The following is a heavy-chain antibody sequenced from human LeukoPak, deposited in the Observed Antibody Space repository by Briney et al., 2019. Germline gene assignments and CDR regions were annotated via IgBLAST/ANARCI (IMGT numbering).Heavy chain of an antibody. Sequence: PGGSLRLSCAASGFTFRSHGMHWVRQAPGKGLEWVAVKSYDGSNKYYADSVKGRFTISRDKSKNTLYLQMNSLRAEDTAVYYCARDYTRQAAAGVVGDYWGQGTLVTVSS. D-gene: IGHD6-13*01. J-gene: IGHJ4*02. V-gene: IGHV3-30*03. CDR1: GFTFRSHG. CDR3: ARDYTRQAAAGVVGDY. CDR2: KSYDGSNK.